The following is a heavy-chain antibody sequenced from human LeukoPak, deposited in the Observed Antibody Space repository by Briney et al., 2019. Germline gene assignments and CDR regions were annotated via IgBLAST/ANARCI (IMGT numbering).Heavy chain of an antibody. CDR3: ARWRVSDHDAFDI. CDR1: GGSISSSSYY. CDR2: IYYSGGT. J-gene: IGHJ3*02. Sequence: SETLSLTCSVSGGSISSSSYYWGWIRQPPGKGLEWIGSIYYSGGTYYNPSLKSRVTISVDTSKNQFSLKLSSVTAADTAVYYCARWRVSDHDAFDIWGQGTMVTVSS. V-gene: IGHV4-39*07. D-gene: IGHD3-3*01.